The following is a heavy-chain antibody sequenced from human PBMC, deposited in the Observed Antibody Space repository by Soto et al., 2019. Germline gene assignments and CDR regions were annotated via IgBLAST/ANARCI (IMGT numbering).Heavy chain of an antibody. Sequence: QVQLVESGGGVVQPGGSLRLSCAASGFTVTTYVMHWVRQAPGKGLECVAVISRDGSNKYYAESVKGRFTISRDNSKNTLFLQMNSLRVDDTAVYYCARDRPQITIFDAFDIWGQGTMVTVSS. CDR3: ARDRPQITIFDAFDI. CDR2: ISRDGSNK. CDR1: GFTVTTYV. J-gene: IGHJ3*02. V-gene: IGHV3-30*14. D-gene: IGHD3-3*01.